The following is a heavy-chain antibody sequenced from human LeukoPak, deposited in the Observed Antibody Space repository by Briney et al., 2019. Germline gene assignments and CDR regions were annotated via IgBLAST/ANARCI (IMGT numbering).Heavy chain of an antibody. J-gene: IGHJ4*02. CDR2: IYTSGIT. V-gene: IGHV3-66*01. CDR3: AREDAGGTYSFDY. Sequence: GGSLSLSCAVSGFPFSSNFMSWVRQAPGKGPEWVSVIYTSGITYYADSVRGRFTISRDNSKNTLYLQMDSLTAEDTAVYYCAREDAGGTYSFDYWGQGTLVTVSS. CDR1: GFPFSSNF. D-gene: IGHD1-26*01.